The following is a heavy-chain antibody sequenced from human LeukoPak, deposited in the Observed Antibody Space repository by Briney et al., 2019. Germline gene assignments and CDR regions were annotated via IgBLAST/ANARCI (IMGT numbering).Heavy chain of an antibody. CDR2: IIPIFNTT. CDR3: AGNSGYNYILVGD. D-gene: IGHD5-12*01. Sequence: SVKVSCKASGGTFSSYAVSWVRQAPGQGLEWMGGIIPIFNTTNYAQKFQGRVTITADESTSTAYMDLSSLRSEDTAMYYCAGNSGYNYILVGDWGQGTLVTVSS. V-gene: IGHV1-69*13. J-gene: IGHJ4*02. CDR1: GGTFSSYA.